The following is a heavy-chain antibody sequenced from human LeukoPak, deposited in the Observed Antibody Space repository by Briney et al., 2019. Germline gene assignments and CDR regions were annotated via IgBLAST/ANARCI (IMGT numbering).Heavy chain of an antibody. V-gene: IGHV4-59*01. CDR3: ARDEGDSSGYDAFDI. CDR2: IYYSGST. D-gene: IGHD3-22*01. Sequence: SETLSLTCTVSGGSISSYYWSWIRQPPGKGLEWIGYIYYSGSTNYNPSLKSRVTISVDTSKNQFSLKLSSVTAADTAVYYCARDEGDSSGYDAFDIWGQGTMVTVSS. CDR1: GGSISSYY. J-gene: IGHJ3*02.